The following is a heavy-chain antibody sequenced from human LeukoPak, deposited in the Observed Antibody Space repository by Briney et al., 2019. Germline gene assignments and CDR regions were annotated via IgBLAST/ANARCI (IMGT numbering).Heavy chain of an antibody. V-gene: IGHV3-30*18. J-gene: IGHJ6*02. CDR1: GFTFSSYG. Sequence: GGSLRLSCAASGFTFSSYGMHWARQAPGKGLERVAVISYDGSNKYYVDSVKGRFTISRDNSKNTLYLQMNSLRAEDTAVYYCAKGRDGSGDPCYYYYGMDVWGQGTTVTVSS. CDR2: ISYDGSNK. D-gene: IGHD3-10*01. CDR3: AKGRDGSGDPCYYYYGMDV.